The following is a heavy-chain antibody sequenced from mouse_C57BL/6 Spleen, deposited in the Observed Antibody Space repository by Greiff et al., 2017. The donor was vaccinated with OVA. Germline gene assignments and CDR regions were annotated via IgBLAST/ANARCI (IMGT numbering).Heavy chain of an antibody. CDR3: ARYYDYEWYFDV. J-gene: IGHJ1*03. V-gene: IGHV1-76*01. D-gene: IGHD2-4*01. Sequence: VQLQQSGAELVRPGASVKLSCKASGYTFTDYYINWVKQRPGPGLEWIARIYPGSGNTYYNEKFKGKATLTAEKSSSTAYMQLSSLTSEDSAVYFCARYYDYEWYFDVWGTGTTVTVSS. CDR2: IYPGSGNT. CDR1: GYTFTDYY.